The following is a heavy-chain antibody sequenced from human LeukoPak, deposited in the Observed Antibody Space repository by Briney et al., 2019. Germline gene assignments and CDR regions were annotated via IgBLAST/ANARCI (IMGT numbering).Heavy chain of an antibody. J-gene: IGHJ6*03. CDR2: IIPIFGTA. CDR1: GGTFSSYA. D-gene: IGHD4-11*01. Sequence: SVKVSCKASGGTFSSYAISWVRQAPGQGLEWMGGIIPIFGTANYAQKFQGRVTITADESTSTAYMELSSLRSEDTAVYYCARVPNDYSIHYYYYMDVWGKGTTVTVSS. CDR3: ARVPNDYSIHYYYYMDV. V-gene: IGHV1-69*01.